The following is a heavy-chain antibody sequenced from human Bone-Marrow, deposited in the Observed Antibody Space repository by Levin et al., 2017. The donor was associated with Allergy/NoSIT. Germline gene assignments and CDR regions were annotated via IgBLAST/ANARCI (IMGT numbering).Heavy chain of an antibody. J-gene: IGHJ6*03. CDR1: GFTFSSYA. CDR3: APRRDYDFWSGYSYYYYYMDV. D-gene: IGHD3-3*01. CDR2: ISGSGGST. V-gene: IGHV3-23*01. Sequence: GGSLRLSCAASGFTFSSYAMSWVRQAPGKGLEWVSAISGSGGSTYYADSVKGRFTISRDNSKNTLYLQMNSLRAEDTAVYYCAPRRDYDFWSGYSYYYYYMDVWGKGTTVTVSS.